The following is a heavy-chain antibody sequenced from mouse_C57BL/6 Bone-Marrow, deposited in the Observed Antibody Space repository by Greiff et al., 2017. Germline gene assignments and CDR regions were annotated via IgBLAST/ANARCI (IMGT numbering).Heavy chain of an antibody. V-gene: IGHV5-12*01. CDR2: ISNGGGST. CDR1: GFTFSDYY. D-gene: IGHD1-1*02. J-gene: IGHJ4*01. Sequence: EVMLVESGGGLVQPGGSLKLSCAASGFTFSDYYMYWVRQTPEKRLEWVAYISNGGGSTYYPDTVKGRFTISRDNAKNTLYLQMSRLKSEDTAMYYCARHGRLYYYAMDYWCQGTSVTVSS. CDR3: ARHGRLYYYAMDY.